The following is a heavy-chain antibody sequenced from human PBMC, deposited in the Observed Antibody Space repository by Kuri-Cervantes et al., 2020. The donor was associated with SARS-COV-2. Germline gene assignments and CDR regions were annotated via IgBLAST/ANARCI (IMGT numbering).Heavy chain of an antibody. CDR3: ARETQQFDY. D-gene: IGHD1/OR15-1a*01. CDR2: IYHSGST. CDR1: GYSISSGYY. Sequence: GSLRLSCTVSGYSISSGYYWGWIRQPPGKGLEWIGSIYHSGSTNYNPSLKSRVTMSVDTSKNQFSLKLSSVTAADTAVYYCARETQQFDYWGQGTLVTVSS. J-gene: IGHJ4*02. V-gene: IGHV4-38-2*02.